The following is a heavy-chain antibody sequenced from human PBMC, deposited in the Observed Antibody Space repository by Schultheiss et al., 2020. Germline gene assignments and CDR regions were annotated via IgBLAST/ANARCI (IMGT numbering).Heavy chain of an antibody. J-gene: IGHJ4*02. V-gene: IGHV1-18*01. CDR2: ISAYNGNT. D-gene: IGHD5-12*01. CDR1: GGTFKKYA. Sequence: ASVKVSCKASGGTFKKYAISWVRQAPGQGLEWMGWISAYNGNTNYAQKLQGRVTMTTDTSTSTAYMELRSLRSDDTAVYYCARDSIVATIYFDYWGQGTLVTVSS. CDR3: ARDSIVATIYFDY.